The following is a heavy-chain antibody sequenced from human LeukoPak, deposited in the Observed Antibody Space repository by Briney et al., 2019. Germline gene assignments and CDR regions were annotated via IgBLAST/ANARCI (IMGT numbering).Heavy chain of an antibody. CDR2: IDWDDDK. D-gene: IGHD5-18*01. Sequence: SGPTLVNPTQTLTLTCTFSGFSLSTSGVGVGWIRQPPGKVLEWLALIDWDDDKRYSPSLKSRLTITKDTSKNQVVLTMTNMDPVDTATYYCAHTYTAMVYNWFDPWGQGTLVTVSS. V-gene: IGHV2-5*02. CDR1: GFSLSTSGVG. J-gene: IGHJ5*02. CDR3: AHTYTAMVYNWFDP.